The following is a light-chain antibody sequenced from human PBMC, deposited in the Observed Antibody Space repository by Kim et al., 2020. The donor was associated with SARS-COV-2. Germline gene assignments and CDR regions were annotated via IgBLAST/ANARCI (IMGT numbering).Light chain of an antibody. V-gene: IGKV3-15*01. CDR2: GAS. Sequence: PGERATLSCRASQSVGSDLAWYQQKPGQAPRLLIYGASTRASGTPARFSGSGSGTEFTLTISSLQSEDFAVYYCQQYNNWPPLTFGGGTKVDIK. J-gene: IGKJ4*01. CDR3: QQYNNWPPLT. CDR1: QSVGSD.